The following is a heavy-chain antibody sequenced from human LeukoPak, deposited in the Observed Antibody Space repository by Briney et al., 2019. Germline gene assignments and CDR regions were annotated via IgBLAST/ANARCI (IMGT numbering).Heavy chain of an antibody. CDR3: ARCWRGDGQLGY. V-gene: IGHV3-7*01. D-gene: IGHD5-24*01. CDR2: IKQDGSEK. J-gene: IGHJ4*02. CDR1: GFTFSNYW. Sequence: GGSLRLSCAASGFTFSNYWMSWVRQAPGKGLEWVANIKQDGSEKYYVDSVKGRFTISRDNAKNSLYLQMNSLRAEDTAVYYCARCWRGDGQLGYWGQGTLVTVSS.